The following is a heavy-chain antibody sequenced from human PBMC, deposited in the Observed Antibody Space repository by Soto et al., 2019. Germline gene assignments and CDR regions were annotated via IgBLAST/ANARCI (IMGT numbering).Heavy chain of an antibody. CDR1: GGTFSNYA. CDR2: IIPLTETP. D-gene: IGHD6-13*01. V-gene: IGHV1-69*13. Sequence: SVKVSCKASGGTFSNYAISWVRQAPGHGLEWVGGIIPLTETPVYAQTVQGRLTITADEITSAAYMELSSLRSDDTAVYYCAIATRNSWTCDFWGQGTLVTVSS. J-gene: IGHJ4*02. CDR3: AIATRNSWTCDF.